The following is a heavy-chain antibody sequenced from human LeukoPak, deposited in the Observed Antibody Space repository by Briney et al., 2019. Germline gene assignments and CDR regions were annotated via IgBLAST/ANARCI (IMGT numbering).Heavy chain of an antibody. J-gene: IGHJ5*01. CDR3: ARDPWNFYDDSGYNRDFDS. CDR2: IGTYGGDT. V-gene: IGHV1-18*01. Sequence: ASVKVSCKATSRISWVRQAPGQGLEWMGWIGTYGGDTYYAQKFQGRITVTTDTSTSTVYMELRNLRSDDTAAYYCARDPWNFYDDSGYNRDFDSWGQGTLVTVSS. CDR1: TSR. D-gene: IGHD3-22*01.